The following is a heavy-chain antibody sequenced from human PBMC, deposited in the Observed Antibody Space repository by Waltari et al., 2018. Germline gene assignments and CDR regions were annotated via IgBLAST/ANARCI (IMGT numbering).Heavy chain of an antibody. Sequence: QVQLQQWGAGLLKPSETLSLTCAVYGGSFSGYYWSWLRQPPGKGLEWIGEINHSGSTNYNPSLKSRVTISVDTSKNQFSLKLSSVTAADTAVYYCARGHGITIFGVVITRGYFDYWGQGTLVTVSS. V-gene: IGHV4-34*01. D-gene: IGHD3-3*01. J-gene: IGHJ4*02. CDR3: ARGHGITIFGVVITRGYFDY. CDR2: INHSGST. CDR1: GGSFSGYY.